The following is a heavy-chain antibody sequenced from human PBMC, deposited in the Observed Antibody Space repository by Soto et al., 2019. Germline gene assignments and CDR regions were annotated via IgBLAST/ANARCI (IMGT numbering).Heavy chain of an antibody. J-gene: IGHJ1*01. CDR2: ISYDGSNK. D-gene: IGHD4-17*01. CDR3: ARDGAYGDFEYFHH. V-gene: IGHV3-30-3*01. CDR1: GFTFSSYA. Sequence: PGGSLRLSCAASGFTFSSYAMHWVRQAPGKGLEWVAVISYDGSNKYYADSVKGRFTISRDNSKNTLYLQMNSLRAEDTAVYYCARDGAYGDFEYFHHWSQGTLDSVSS.